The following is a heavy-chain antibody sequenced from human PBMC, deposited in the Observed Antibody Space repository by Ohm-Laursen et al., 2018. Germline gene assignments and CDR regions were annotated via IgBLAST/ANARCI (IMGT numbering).Heavy chain of an antibody. Sequence: SLRLSCAASGFIFRNFGMHWVRQAPGKGLEWVAVISYDGSNKYYADSVKGRFTISRDNSKNTLYLQMNSLRAEDTAVYYCAKDLLAAPDYYGMDVWGQGTTVTVSS. CDR2: ISYDGSNK. D-gene: IGHD6-13*01. CDR3: AKDLLAAPDYYGMDV. J-gene: IGHJ6*02. V-gene: IGHV3-30*18. CDR1: GFIFRNFG.